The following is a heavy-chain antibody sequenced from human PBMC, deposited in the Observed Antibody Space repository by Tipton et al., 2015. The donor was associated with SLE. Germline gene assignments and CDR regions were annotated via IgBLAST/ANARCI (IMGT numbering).Heavy chain of an antibody. CDR2: IFHGGST. V-gene: IGHV4-38-2*01. J-gene: IGHJ3*02. CDR3: ARHRGAGYTYDAFDI. CDR1: GYSISSGYY. Sequence: TLSLTCAVSGYSISSGYYWDWIRQPPGKGLEWIGSIFHGGSTYYNPSLNSRVAISVDTSKNQFSLKLSSVTAADTAIYYCARHRGAGYTYDAFDIWGQGTMVTVSS. D-gene: IGHD5-24*01.